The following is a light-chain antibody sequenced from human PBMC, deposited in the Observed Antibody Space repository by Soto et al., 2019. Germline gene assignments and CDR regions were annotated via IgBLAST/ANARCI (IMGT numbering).Light chain of an antibody. Sequence: QSVLTQPPSVSAAPGQKVTISCSGSTSNIGNNSVSWYQQFPGTAPKLLIYDNNDRPSAIPDRFSGSKSGSSATLDITGLQTGEEADYYCGTWDSSLSGVVFGGGTKLTVL. CDR1: TSNIGNNS. CDR3: GTWDSSLSGVV. V-gene: IGLV1-51*01. CDR2: DNN. J-gene: IGLJ2*01.